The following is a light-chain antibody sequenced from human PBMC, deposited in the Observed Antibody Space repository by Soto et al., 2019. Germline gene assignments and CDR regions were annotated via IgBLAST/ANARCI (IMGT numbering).Light chain of an antibody. CDR2: GAS. V-gene: IGKV1-39*01. CDR1: QSISRH. CDR3: QQGYSTPVT. J-gene: IGKJ5*01. Sequence: DLHITHSEASVSPSVLYRVTLTCRASQSISRHLNWYQQKPGRAPRLLIYGASNLQSGVPSRFSGSGSGTDFTLTISSLLPEDFATYYCQQGYSTPVTFGQGTRLEIK.